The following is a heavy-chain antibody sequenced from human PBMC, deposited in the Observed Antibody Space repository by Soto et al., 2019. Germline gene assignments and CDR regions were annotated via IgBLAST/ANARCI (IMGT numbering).Heavy chain of an antibody. J-gene: IGHJ4*02. Sequence: SETLSLTCTVSGGSISSSDYYWSWIRQPPGKGLEWIGYIYYSGSTYYNPSLKSRVTISVDTSKNQFSLKLSSVTAADTAVYYCARDRTSMIVDYWGQGTLVTVSS. CDR2: IYYSGST. CDR1: GGSISSSDYY. D-gene: IGHD3-22*01. V-gene: IGHV4-30-4*01. CDR3: ARDRTSMIVDY.